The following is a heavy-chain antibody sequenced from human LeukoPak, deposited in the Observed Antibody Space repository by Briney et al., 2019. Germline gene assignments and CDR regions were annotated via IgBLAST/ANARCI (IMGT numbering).Heavy chain of an antibody. CDR3: AKDQYSSSWPQPFDY. D-gene: IGHD6-13*01. V-gene: IGHV3-23*01. CDR2: ISGSGGST. Sequence: GGSLRLSCAASGFTLSSYAMSWVRQAPGKGLEWVSAISGSGGSTYYADSVKGRFTISRDNSKNTLYLQMNSLRAEDTAVYYCAKDQYSSSWPQPFDYWGQGTLVTVSS. J-gene: IGHJ4*02. CDR1: GFTLSSYA.